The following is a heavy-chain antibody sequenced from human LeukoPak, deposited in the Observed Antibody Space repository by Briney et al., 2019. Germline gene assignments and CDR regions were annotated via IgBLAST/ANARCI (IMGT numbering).Heavy chain of an antibody. CDR2: INHSGST. V-gene: IGHV4-34*01. D-gene: IGHD5-18*01. Sequence: SETLSLTCAVYGGSFSGYYWSWIRQPPGKGLEWIGEINHSGSTNCNPSLKGRVTISVDTSKNQFSLKLSSVTAADTAVYYCASHVDTAMVVYLDYWGQGTLVTVSS. CDR3: ASHVDTAMVVYLDY. J-gene: IGHJ4*02. CDR1: GGSFSGYY.